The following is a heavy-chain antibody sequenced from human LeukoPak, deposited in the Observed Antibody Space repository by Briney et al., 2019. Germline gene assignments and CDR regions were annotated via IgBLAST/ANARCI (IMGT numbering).Heavy chain of an antibody. CDR3: ARDPRTVRI. Sequence: GGSLRLSCAASGFTFTTYWMTWVRQAPGKGLEWLSYISGSGDDTNYADSVRGRFTISRDNAKNSLYLQMNSLRVEDTAVYYCARDPRTVRIWGQGTLVTVSS. J-gene: IGHJ4*02. CDR2: ISGSGDDT. CDR1: GFTFTTYW. D-gene: IGHD1-1*01. V-gene: IGHV3-21*05.